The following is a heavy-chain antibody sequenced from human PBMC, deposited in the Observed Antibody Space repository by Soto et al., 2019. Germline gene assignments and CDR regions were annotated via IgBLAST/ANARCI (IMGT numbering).Heavy chain of an antibody. D-gene: IGHD6-19*01. CDR1: GLTFSTHG. CDR2: ISPSGDNT. Sequence: EGQLLESGGALEQPGGSLRLSCAASGLTFSTHGMTWVRLAPGRGLDYVSAISPSGDNTWYADSVKGRFTISRDNSRSTLYLQMNALRVDDSAVYYCAMQASGLDAPFDYWGQGALVTVSS. CDR3: AMQASGLDAPFDY. V-gene: IGHV3-23*01. J-gene: IGHJ4*02.